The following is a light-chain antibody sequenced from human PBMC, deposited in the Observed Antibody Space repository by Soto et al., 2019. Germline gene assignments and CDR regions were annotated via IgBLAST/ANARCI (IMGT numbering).Light chain of an antibody. V-gene: IGKV3-15*01. CDR2: EAS. CDR3: QKYKKWPLT. CDR1: QSVYRN. Sequence: EIVMTQSPATLSVSPGERATLSCRASQSVYRNLAWYQQNPGQPPRLLVYEASTRATGIPARFSGSGSGTDFTLTISSLQSKVFAVNYCQKYKKWPLTFGGGTKVEV. J-gene: IGKJ4*01.